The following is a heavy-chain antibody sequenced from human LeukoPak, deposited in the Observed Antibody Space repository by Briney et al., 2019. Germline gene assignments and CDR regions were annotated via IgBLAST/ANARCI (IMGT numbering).Heavy chain of an antibody. V-gene: IGHV3-23*01. CDR1: GFTFSSYA. Sequence: GGSLRLSCAASGFTFSSYAMSWVRQAPGKGLEWVSAISGSGGSTYYADSVKGRFTISRDNSKNTLYLQMNSLRAEDTAVYYCAKDRGGPSGSYVHFDYWGQGTLVTVSS. D-gene: IGHD1-26*01. CDR2: ISGSGGST. CDR3: AKDRGGPSGSYVHFDY. J-gene: IGHJ4*02.